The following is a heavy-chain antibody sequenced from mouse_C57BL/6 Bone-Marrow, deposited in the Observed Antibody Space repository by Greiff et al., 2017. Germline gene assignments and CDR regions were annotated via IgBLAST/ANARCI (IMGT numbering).Heavy chain of an antibody. CDR2: IYPGSGNT. D-gene: IGHD3-3*01. CDR3: ARGAGYYCDY. Sequence: QVQLQQSGAELVRPGASVKLSCKASGYTFTDYYINWVKQRPGQGLEWIARIYPGSGNTYYNEKFKGKATLTAEKSSSTAYMQLSSLTSEDSAVYFCARGAGYYCDYWGQGTTRTVSS. CDR1: GYTFTDYY. V-gene: IGHV1-76*01. J-gene: IGHJ2*01.